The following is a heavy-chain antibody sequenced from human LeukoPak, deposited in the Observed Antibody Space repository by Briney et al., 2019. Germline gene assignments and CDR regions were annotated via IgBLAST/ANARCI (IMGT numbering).Heavy chain of an antibody. CDR3: AKAITYYYDSSGYDY. CDR2: ISGSGGST. D-gene: IGHD3-22*01. V-gene: IGHV3-23*01. Sequence: GGSLRLPCAASGFTFSSYAMSWVRQAPGKGLEWVSAISGSGGSTYYADSVKGRFTISRDNSKNTLYLQMNSLRAEDTAVYYCAKAITYYYDSSGYDYWGQGTLVTVSS. CDR1: GFTFSSYA. J-gene: IGHJ4*02.